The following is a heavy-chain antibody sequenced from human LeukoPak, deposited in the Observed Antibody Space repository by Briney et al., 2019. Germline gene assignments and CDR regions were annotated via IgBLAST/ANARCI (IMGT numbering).Heavy chain of an antibody. D-gene: IGHD3-16*02. CDR1: GFTFSSHW. CDR3: ARGKVGGLVDLFDY. J-gene: IGHJ4*02. V-gene: IGHV3-13*04. CDR2: IGSVGET. Sequence: GGSLRLSCAASGFTFSSHWMHWVRQATGKGLEWVSRIGSVGETSYSGSVKGRFTISRENDKNSLYLQMNSLRDGDTAVYYCARGKVGGLVDLFDYWGQGILVTVSS.